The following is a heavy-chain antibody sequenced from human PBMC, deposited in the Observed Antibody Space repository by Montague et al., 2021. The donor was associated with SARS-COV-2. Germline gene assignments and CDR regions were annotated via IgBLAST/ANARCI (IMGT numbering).Heavy chain of an antibody. D-gene: IGHD6-19*01. Sequence: SLRLSCAASGFPFSSYSMNWVRQAPGKGLEWVSSISSSSSYIYYADSVKGRFTISRDNAKNSLYLQMNSLRAEDTAVYYCARDRDSGWYEYFQHWGQGTLVTVSS. J-gene: IGHJ1*01. CDR1: GFPFSSYS. CDR3: ARDRDSGWYEYFQH. CDR2: ISSSSSYI. V-gene: IGHV3-21*01.